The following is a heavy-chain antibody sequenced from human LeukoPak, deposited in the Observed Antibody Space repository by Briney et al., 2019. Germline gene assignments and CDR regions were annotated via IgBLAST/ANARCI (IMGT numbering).Heavy chain of an antibody. J-gene: IGHJ1*01. D-gene: IGHD1-26*01. CDR1: GFTFSSYW. Sequence: PGGSLRLPCAASGFTFSSYWMYWVRQAPGKGLVWVSRINSDGSSTTYADSVKGRFTISRDNAKNTLYLQMNGLRVEDTAVYYCARPTAATSLSASFQQWGQGTLVAVSS. V-gene: IGHV3-74*03. CDR2: INSDGSST. CDR3: ARPTAATSLSASFQQ.